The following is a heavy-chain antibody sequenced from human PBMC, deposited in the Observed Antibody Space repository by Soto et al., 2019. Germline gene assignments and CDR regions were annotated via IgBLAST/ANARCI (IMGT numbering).Heavy chain of an antibody. CDR3: ARGQRTSGAFDA. CDR1: GGSICTYS. Sequence: PGETLSLTCTVSGGSICTYSWTWLRQPAGKGLEWIGHIYSSGSANYNPSLKSRVSMSVDTSKNHFSLKLNSVTAADTAAYYCARGQRTSGAFDAWGQGTMVIVSS. V-gene: IGHV4-4*07. CDR2: IYSSGSA. J-gene: IGHJ3*01.